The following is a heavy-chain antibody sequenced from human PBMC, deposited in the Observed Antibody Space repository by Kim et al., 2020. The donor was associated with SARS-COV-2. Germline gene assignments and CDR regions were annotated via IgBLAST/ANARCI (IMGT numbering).Heavy chain of an antibody. CDR1: GYSFTSYW. CDR2: IYPGDSDT. CDR3: ARQMYCGGDCYPDAFDI. J-gene: IGHJ3*02. V-gene: IGHV5-51*01. Sequence: GESLKISCKGSGYSFTSYWIGWVRQMPGKGLEWMGIIYPGDSDTRYSPSFQGQVTISADKSISTAYLQWSSLKASDTAMYYCARQMYCGGDCYPDAFDIWGQGTMVNVSS. D-gene: IGHD2-21*02.